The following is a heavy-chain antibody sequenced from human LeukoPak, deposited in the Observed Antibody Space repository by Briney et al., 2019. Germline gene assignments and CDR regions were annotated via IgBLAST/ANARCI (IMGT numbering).Heavy chain of an antibody. J-gene: IGHJ4*02. CDR1: GFTFSSYS. CDR3: ARIPNIAAAATSFDY. CDR2: ISSSSSYI. Sequence: GGSLRLSCAASGFTFSSYSMNWVRQAPGKGLEWVSSISSSSSYIYYADSVKGRFTISRDNAKNSLYLQMNSLRAEGTAVYYCARIPNIAAAATSFDYWGQGTLVTVSS. V-gene: IGHV3-21*01. D-gene: IGHD6-13*01.